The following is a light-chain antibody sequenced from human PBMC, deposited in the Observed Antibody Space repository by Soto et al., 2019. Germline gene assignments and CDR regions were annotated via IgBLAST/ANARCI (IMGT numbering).Light chain of an antibody. CDR3: QQYGNSLVT. V-gene: IGKV3-20*01. J-gene: IGKJ4*01. CDR2: GAS. CDR1: QSVSSNY. Sequence: EIVLTQSPGTLSLSPGERATLSCRASQSVSSNYLAWYQHKPGQAPRLLIYGASRRATGIPDRFSGSGSGTDFTLTVSSLEPEDFAVYYCQQYGNSLVTFGGGTKVEIK.